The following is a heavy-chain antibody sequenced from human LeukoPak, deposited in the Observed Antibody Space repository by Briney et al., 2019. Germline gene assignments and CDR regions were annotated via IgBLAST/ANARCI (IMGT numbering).Heavy chain of an antibody. D-gene: IGHD3-10*01. CDR2: ISSSSSYI. V-gene: IGHV3-21*01. Sequence: PGGSLRLSCAASGFSFSSYWMNWVRQAPGKGLEWVSSISSSSSYIYYADSVKGRFTISRDNAKNSLYLQMNSLRAEDTAVYYCARSLTPLPTWFGELSYWGQGTLVTVSS. CDR3: ARSLTPLPTWFGELSY. CDR1: GFSFSSYW. J-gene: IGHJ4*02.